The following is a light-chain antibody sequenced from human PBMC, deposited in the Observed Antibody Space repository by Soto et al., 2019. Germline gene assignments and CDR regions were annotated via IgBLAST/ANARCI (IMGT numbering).Light chain of an antibody. J-gene: IGLJ2*01. CDR3: SSFATDTTL. CDR1: SSDVGAYDY. CDR2: DVS. Sequence: QSVLTQPASVSGSPGQSITISCTGTSSDVGAYDYVSWFQHHPGKAPKVIIFDVSNRPSGVSDRFSGSKSGNTASLTISGLQAEDEADYYCSSFATDTTLFGGGTKVTVL. V-gene: IGLV2-14*03.